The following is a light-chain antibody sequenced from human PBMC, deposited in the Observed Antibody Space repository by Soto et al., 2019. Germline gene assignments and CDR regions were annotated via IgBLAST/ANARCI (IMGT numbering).Light chain of an antibody. V-gene: IGLV2-11*01. CDR3: CSYAGSYTVV. CDR2: DVS. J-gene: IGLJ2*01. CDR1: SSDVGGYNY. Sequence: QSALTQPRSVSGSPGQSVTISCTGTSSDVGGYNYVSWYQQHPGKAPKVMIYDVSKRPSGVPDRFSGSKSGNTASLTISGLQAEDEAAYYCCSYAGSYTVVFGGGTKVTVL.